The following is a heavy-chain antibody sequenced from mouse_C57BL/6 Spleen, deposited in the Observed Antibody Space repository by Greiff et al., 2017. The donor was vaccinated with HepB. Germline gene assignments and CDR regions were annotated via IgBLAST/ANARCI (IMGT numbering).Heavy chain of an antibody. CDR2: IHPNSGST. D-gene: IGHD2-3*01. J-gene: IGHJ3*01. V-gene: IGHV1-64*01. CDR1: GYTFTSYW. Sequence: QVQLQQSGAELVKPGASVKLSCKASGYTFTSYWMHWVKQRPGQGLEWIGMIHPNSGSTNYNEKFKSKATLTVDKSSSTAYMQLSSLTSEDSAVYYCARGGSYDGYWFAYWGQGTLVTVSA. CDR3: ARGGSYDGYWFAY.